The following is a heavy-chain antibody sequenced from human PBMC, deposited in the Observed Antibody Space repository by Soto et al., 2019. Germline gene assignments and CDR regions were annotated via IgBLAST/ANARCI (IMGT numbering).Heavy chain of an antibody. Sequence: PSETLSLTCTISGGSFGPNYWSWVRQPPGKGLEWIGYIYYGGTTSYNPSLKSRVAISLETSKNQFSLKLSSVTAADTAVYYCARDQLEGNWFDPWGQGTLVTVSS. CDR1: GGSFGPNY. J-gene: IGHJ5*02. CDR3: ARDQLEGNWFDP. D-gene: IGHD1-1*01. V-gene: IGHV4-59*12. CDR2: IYYGGTT.